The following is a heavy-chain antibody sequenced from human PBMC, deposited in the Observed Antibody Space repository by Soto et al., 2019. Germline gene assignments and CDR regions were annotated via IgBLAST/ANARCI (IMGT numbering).Heavy chain of an antibody. Sequence: QVQLVQSGAEVKKPGASVKVSCKASGYTFTIYGISWVRQAPGQGLEWMGWISGYNGNTDYAQNLQDRVTLTTDASTRSGYMELRSLRSYDTAGYYCARVDYYDSSGYYGYWGQGTLITVSS. V-gene: IGHV1-18*04. J-gene: IGHJ4*02. CDR2: ISGYNGNT. CDR3: ARVDYYDSSGYYGY. CDR1: GYTFTIYG. D-gene: IGHD3-22*01.